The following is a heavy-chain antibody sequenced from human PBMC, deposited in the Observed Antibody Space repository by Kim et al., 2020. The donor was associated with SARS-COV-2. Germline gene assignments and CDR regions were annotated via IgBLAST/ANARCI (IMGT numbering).Heavy chain of an antibody. CDR1: GFTFSNFA. CDR2: IGGGGTTT. D-gene: IGHD4-17*01. V-gene: IGHV3-23*01. CDR3: AKGGNYGDYRGFDAHFDY. Sequence: GGSLRLSCAASGFTFSNFAMNWVRQAPGKGLAWVSAIGGGGTTTYYTDSVKSRFTISRDNSKNTLHLQMNSLRAEDTAVYYCAKGGNYGDYRGFDAHFDYWGQGILVTVSS. J-gene: IGHJ4*02.